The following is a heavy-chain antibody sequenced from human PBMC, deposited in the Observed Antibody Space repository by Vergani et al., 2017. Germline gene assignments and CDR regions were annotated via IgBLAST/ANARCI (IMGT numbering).Heavy chain of an antibody. D-gene: IGHD4-17*01. CDR3: ARGGQRGGKTTVTTVVVYFQH. Sequence: QVQLVQSGAEVKKPGASVKVSCKASGYTFTGYYMHWVRQAPGQGLEWMGWINPNSGGTNYAQKFQGRVTMTRDTSISKAYMELSRLRSDDTAVYYCARGGQRGGKTTVTTVVVYFQHWGQGTLVTVSS. CDR2: INPNSGGT. CDR1: GYTFTGYY. J-gene: IGHJ1*01. V-gene: IGHV1-2*02.